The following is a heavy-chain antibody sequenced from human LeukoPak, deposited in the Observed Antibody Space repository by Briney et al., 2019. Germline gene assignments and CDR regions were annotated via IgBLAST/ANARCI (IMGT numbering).Heavy chain of an antibody. D-gene: IGHD6-19*01. J-gene: IGHJ4*02. V-gene: IGHV1-69*05. CDR2: IIPIFGTA. Sequence: SVKVSCKASGGTFSSYAISWVRQAPGQGLEWMGGIIPIFGTANYAQKFQGRVTMTTDTSTSSAYMEMRSLRSDDTAVYFCARDGSSSAWYLDYWGQGTLVTVSS. CDR3: ARDGSSSAWYLDY. CDR1: GGTFSSYA.